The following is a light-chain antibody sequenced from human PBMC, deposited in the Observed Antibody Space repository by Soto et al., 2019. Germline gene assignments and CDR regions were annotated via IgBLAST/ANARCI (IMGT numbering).Light chain of an antibody. CDR1: QDISNS. CDR2: DAS. Sequence: DIQMTQSPSSLSASVGDRVTITCQASQDISNSLNWYQQKQGKAPKRLIYDASNLETGVPSRFSESSSGTHFTFIISSLRPEHIATCDCPQYDDLPLTFGGGTKVEIK. J-gene: IGKJ4*01. CDR3: PQYDDLPLT. V-gene: IGKV1-33*01.